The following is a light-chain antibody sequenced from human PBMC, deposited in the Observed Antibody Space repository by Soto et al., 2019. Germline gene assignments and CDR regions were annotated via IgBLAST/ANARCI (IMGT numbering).Light chain of an antibody. J-gene: IGLJ1*01. CDR1: SSYVGAYDF. CDR2: EVS. CDR3: SSYTSISTRV. V-gene: IGLV2-14*03. Sequence: QSVLTQPASVSGSPGQSITISCTGTSSYVGAYDFVSWYQQHPDKAPKLMIYEVSNRPSGVSNRFSGSKSVNTATLTISGLQAVYEADYYCSSYTSISTRVFGTGTMSPS.